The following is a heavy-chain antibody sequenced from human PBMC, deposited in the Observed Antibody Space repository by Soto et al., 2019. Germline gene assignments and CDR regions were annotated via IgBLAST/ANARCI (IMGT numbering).Heavy chain of an antibody. D-gene: IGHD6-13*01. Sequence: QVQLVESGGGVVQPGRSLRLSCAASGITFSSYGMHWGRQAPGKGLEWVAIIGYDGSNEYYAESVKGRFTISRDNSKNMLYLQMNSLRTDDTAEYYCAKDAYSSSVVGSGVYYGMDVWGQGTTVTVSS. CDR1: GITFSSYG. CDR3: AKDAYSSSVVGSGVYYGMDV. V-gene: IGHV3-30*02. J-gene: IGHJ6*02. CDR2: IGYDGSNE.